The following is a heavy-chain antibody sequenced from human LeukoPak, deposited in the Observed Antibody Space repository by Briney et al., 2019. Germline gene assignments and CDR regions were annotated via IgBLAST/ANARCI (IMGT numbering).Heavy chain of an antibody. V-gene: IGHV4-4*07. CDR3: ETDTRDWYFDL. CDR1: GGSISSYY. CDR2: IYTSGST. Sequence: PSDTLSLTCTVSGGSISSYYWSWIRQPAGKGLEGIGRIYTSGSTNYNPSLKSRVTMSVDTSKNQFSLKLRSVTAADTAVYYCETDTRDWYFDLWGRGTLVTVSS. J-gene: IGHJ2*01.